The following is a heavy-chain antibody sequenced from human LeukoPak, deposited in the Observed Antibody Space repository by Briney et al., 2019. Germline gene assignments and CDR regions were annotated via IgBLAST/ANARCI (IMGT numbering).Heavy chain of an antibody. CDR3: VRDPPAEKYQMRPYYYYMNV. Sequence: ASVKVSCKASGYSFTNYGISWVRQAPGQGLEWMGWINVYSGDTNYAQKLQARVTMTSDTSTSTAYMELRSLRSHDTAVYYCVRDPPAEKYQMRPYYYYMNVWGKGTTVTVSS. CDR2: INVYSGDT. D-gene: IGHD2-2*01. CDR1: GYSFTNYG. V-gene: IGHV1-18*01. J-gene: IGHJ6*03.